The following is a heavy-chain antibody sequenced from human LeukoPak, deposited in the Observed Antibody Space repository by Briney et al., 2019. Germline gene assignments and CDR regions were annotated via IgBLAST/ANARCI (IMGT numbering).Heavy chain of an antibody. CDR3: ARDFDYLDN. CDR2: IYSGGST. J-gene: IGHJ4*02. CDR1: GFVVGGNY. V-gene: IGHV3-53*01. D-gene: IGHD3-9*01. Sequence: PGGSLRLSCAASGFVVGGNYMSWVRQAPGKGLEWVSVIYSGGSTYYADSVKGRFSTSRDNAKNTMYLQMNSLRAEDTAIYYCARDFDYLDNWGQGTLVTVSS.